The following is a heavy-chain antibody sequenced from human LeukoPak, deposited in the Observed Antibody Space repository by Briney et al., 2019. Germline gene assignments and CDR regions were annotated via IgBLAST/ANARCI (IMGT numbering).Heavy chain of an antibody. V-gene: IGHV4-39*01. J-gene: IGHJ5*02. CDR3: ARHADIVVVPAANEGWFHP. D-gene: IGHD2-2*01. Sequence: SETLCLTCTVSGGSISSSSYYRGWIRQPPGKGLEWIGSIYYSGSTYYNPSLKSRVTIPVDTSKNQFSLKLSSVTAADTAVYYCARHADIVVVPAANEGWFHPWGQGTLVTVSS. CDR2: IYYSGST. CDR1: GGSISSSSYY.